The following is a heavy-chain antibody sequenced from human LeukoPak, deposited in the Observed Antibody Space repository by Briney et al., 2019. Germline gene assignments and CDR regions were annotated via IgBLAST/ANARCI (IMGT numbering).Heavy chain of an antibody. Sequence: SETLSLTCTVSGVSISSDYWSWIRQPAGQGVAWIGRIYTTGGASHSPSFMGRVTMSVDTSENPCSLKRSSVTAAVTAIYYCARETYCYDASGSYNWFDPWGQGTQVTVSS. J-gene: IGHJ5*02. V-gene: IGHV4-4*07. CDR3: ARETYCYDASGSYNWFDP. D-gene: IGHD3-22*01. CDR2: IYTTGGA. CDR1: GVSISSDY.